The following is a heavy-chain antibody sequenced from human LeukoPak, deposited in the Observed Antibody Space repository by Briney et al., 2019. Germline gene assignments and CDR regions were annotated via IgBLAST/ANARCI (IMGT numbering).Heavy chain of an antibody. Sequence: PGGSLRLSCAASGFTFSNAWMTWVRQAPGKGLEWVSVISGSGSITPYAESVKGRFTTSRDNSKNTLYLQMTSLRAEDPAVYYCANLGGSGTYRDYWGQGTLVTASS. D-gene: IGHD3-10*01. V-gene: IGHV3-23*01. CDR1: GFTFSNAW. CDR3: ANLGGSGTYRDY. CDR2: ISGSGSIT. J-gene: IGHJ4*02.